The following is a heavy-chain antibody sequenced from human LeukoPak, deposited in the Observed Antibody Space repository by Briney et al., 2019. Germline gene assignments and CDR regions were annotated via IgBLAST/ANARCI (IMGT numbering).Heavy chain of an antibody. V-gene: IGHV3-48*03. J-gene: IGHJ4*02. CDR1: GFTFNSYE. D-gene: IGHD2-2*03. CDR3: AIGYCSGTSCYRGSLDY. CDR2: ISNSGSTI. Sequence: PGGSLRLSCAASGFTFNSYEMNWVRQAPGKGLEWVSYISNSGSTIYYADSLKGRFIIPRDNAKNSLYLQMNSLRAEDTAVYYCAIGYCSGTSCYRGSLDYWGQGTLVTVSS.